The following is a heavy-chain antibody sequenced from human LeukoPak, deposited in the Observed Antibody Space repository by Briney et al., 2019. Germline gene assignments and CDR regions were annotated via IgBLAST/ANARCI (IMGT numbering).Heavy chain of an antibody. CDR2: IHHSGNT. Sequence: SETLSLTCSVSDYSIGTAYYWGWIRQPPGKGLEWIGNIHHSGNTYYNPSLKSRVTISLDTSKNQFSLKLSSVTAADTAVYYCARGLPTQTLSIAVAGSHYAFDIWGQETRLTVSS. CDR1: DYSIGTAYY. V-gene: IGHV4-38-2*02. CDR3: ARGLPTQTLSIAVAGSHYAFDI. J-gene: IGHJ3*02. D-gene: IGHD6-19*01.